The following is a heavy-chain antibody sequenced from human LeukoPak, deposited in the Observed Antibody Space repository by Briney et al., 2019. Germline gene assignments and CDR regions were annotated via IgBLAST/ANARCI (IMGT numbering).Heavy chain of an antibody. CDR1: GGTFSSYA. CDR2: IIPILGIA. V-gene: IGHV1-69*04. CDR3: ARVGGYSYGNDY. D-gene: IGHD5-18*01. Sequence: ASVKVSCKASGGTFSSYAISWVRQAPGQGLEWMGRIIPILGIANYAQKFQGRVTITADKSTSTAYMELSSPRSEDTAVYYCARVGGYSYGNDYWGQGTLVTVSS. J-gene: IGHJ4*02.